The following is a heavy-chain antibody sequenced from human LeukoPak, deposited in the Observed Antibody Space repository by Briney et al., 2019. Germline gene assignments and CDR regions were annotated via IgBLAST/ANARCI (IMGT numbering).Heavy chain of an antibody. D-gene: IGHD4-11*01. Sequence: GGSLRLSCAASGFTFSSYSMNWVRQAPGKGLEWVSSISSSSSYIYYADSVKGRFTISRDNAKNSLYLRMNSLRAEDTAVYYCARDLAVTTSYYYYYGVDVWGQGTTVTVSS. CDR1: GFTFSSYS. J-gene: IGHJ6*02. CDR2: ISSSSSYI. V-gene: IGHV3-21*01. CDR3: ARDLAVTTSYYYYYGVDV.